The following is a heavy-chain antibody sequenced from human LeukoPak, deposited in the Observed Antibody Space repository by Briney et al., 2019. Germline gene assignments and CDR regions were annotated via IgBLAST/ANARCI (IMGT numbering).Heavy chain of an antibody. D-gene: IGHD1-26*01. CDR1: GFTFSRNA. J-gene: IGHJ4*02. CDR2: ISSSSTFI. V-gene: IGHV3-21*01. Sequence: PGGSLRLSCAASGFTFSRNAMNWVRQAPGKGLEWVSSISSSSTFIYYADSVKGRFTISRDNAKNSLYLQMNSLRAEDTAVYYCARDLLGWELHYFDYWGQGTLVTVSS. CDR3: ARDLLGWELHYFDY.